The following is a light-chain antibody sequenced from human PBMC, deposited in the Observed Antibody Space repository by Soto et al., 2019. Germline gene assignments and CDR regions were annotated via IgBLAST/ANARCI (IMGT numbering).Light chain of an antibody. J-gene: IGKJ1*01. Sequence: EIVVSQSPVALSLSQGERATLSCRASQSISNYVAWYQQKPGQAPRLLIYGASSRATGIPDRFSGSGSGTDFTLTISSLQSEDFAVYYCQQYNNWPKPYGQGTKVDIK. V-gene: IGKV3D-15*01. CDR1: QSISNY. CDR3: QQYNNWPKP. CDR2: GAS.